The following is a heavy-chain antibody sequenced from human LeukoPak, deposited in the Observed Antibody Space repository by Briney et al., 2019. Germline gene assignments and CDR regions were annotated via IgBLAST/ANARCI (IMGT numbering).Heavy chain of an antibody. CDR3: AKDGPTSSEYFQH. CDR1: GFTFISYA. V-gene: IGHV3-23*01. J-gene: IGHJ1*01. Sequence: GASLRLSCAASGFTFISYAMSWVRQAPGKGREWVSTISGSGGSTYYADSVKGRFTISRDNSRNTLYLQMNSLRAEDTAVYYCAKDGPTSSEYFQHWGQGTLVTVSS. CDR2: ISGSGGST.